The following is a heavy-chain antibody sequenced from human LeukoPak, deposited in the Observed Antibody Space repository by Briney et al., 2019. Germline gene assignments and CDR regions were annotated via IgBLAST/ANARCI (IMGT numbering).Heavy chain of an antibody. J-gene: IGHJ4*02. D-gene: IGHD3-3*01. V-gene: IGHV3-15*01. Sequence: GGSLRLSCEASGFTFSNAWMSWVRQAPGKGLEWVGRIKSKTDGGTTDYAAPVKGRFTISRDDSKNTLDLQMNSLKTEDTAVYYCTTGRDYDFWSGYLAGWGQGTLVTVSS. CDR1: GFTFSNAW. CDR3: TTGRDYDFWSGYLAG. CDR2: IKSKTDGGTT.